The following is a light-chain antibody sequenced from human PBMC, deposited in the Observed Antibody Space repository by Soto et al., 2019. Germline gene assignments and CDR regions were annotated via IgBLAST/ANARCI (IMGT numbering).Light chain of an antibody. CDR2: AAS. CDR3: QQGYTSAIT. Sequence: DIQMTQSPSSLSSSIEERVAITCRASQAISNSLAWYQQKPGKAPKFLIYAASNLQSGVPSRFSGSGSGTDFTLTVNSLQPEDFATYYCQQGYTSAITFGQGTRLEIK. J-gene: IGKJ5*01. CDR1: QAISNS. V-gene: IGKV1-39*01.